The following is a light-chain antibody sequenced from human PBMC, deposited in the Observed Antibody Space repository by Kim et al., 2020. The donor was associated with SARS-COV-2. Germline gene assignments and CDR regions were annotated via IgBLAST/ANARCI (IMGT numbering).Light chain of an antibody. J-gene: IGLJ2*01. V-gene: IGLV3-19*01. CDR1: SLRSYY. CDR2: GKN. CDR3: NSRDSSGNHVV. Sequence: SSELTQDPAVSVALGQTVRITCQGDSLRSYYASWYQQKPGQAPVLVIYGKNNRPSVIPDRFSGSSSGNTASLTITGAQAEAEADYYCNSRDSSGNHVVFG.